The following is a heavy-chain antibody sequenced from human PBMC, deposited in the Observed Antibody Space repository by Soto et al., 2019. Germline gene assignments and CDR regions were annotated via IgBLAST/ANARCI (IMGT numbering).Heavy chain of an antibody. CDR3: APYQQKRDRGGY. J-gene: IGHJ4*02. V-gene: IGHV3-23*01. D-gene: IGHD6-13*01. CDR2: ICDSGATT. CDR1: GITFTICG. Sequence: EVQLLESGGGLVQPGGSLRLSCTASGITFTICGMWVRQVPGKGLEWVSAICDSGATTVYADSVKGRFTISSDKSKNTLYLEMNSLRAEDTAVYYCAPYQQKRDRGGYWGQGTLVTVSS.